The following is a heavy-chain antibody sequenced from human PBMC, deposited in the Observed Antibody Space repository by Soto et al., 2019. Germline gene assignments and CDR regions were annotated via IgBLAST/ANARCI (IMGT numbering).Heavy chain of an antibody. V-gene: IGHV1-8*01. CDR3: ARGWISHSGSYLGFDY. Sequence: GASVKVSCKASGYTFTSYDINWVRQATGQGLEWMGWMNPNSGNTGYAQKFQGRVTMTRNTSISTAYMELSSLRSEDTAVYYCARGWISHSGSYLGFDYWGQGTLVTVSS. D-gene: IGHD1-26*01. J-gene: IGHJ4*02. CDR2: MNPNSGNT. CDR1: GYTFTSYD.